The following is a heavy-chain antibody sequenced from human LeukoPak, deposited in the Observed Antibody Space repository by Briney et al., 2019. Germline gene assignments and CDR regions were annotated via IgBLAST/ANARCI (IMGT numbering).Heavy chain of an antibody. Sequence: ASVKVSCKASGYTFTSYGISWLRQAPGQGLEWMGWISAYNGNTNYAQKLQGRVTMTTDTSTSTAYMELRSLRSDDTAVYYCARDSRYSSSDEAFDIWGQGTMVTVSS. CDR3: ARDSRYSSSDEAFDI. CDR2: ISAYNGNT. V-gene: IGHV1-18*01. CDR1: GYTFTSYG. J-gene: IGHJ3*02. D-gene: IGHD6-13*01.